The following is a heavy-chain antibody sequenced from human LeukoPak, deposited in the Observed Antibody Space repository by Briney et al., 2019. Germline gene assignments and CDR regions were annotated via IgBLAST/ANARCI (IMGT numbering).Heavy chain of an antibody. CDR1: GDSLIELS. CDR3: ARDLSISSTSCPSH. V-gene: IGHV1-24*01. D-gene: IGHD2-2*01. Sequence: ASMKVSCKVSGDSLIELSMHWVRQSPGKGLEWMGGFDPEDGEIVYAQKFRGRVNMTEDTSTDTAYMSLGSLRSDDTAVYHCARDLSISSTSCPSHWGQGTLVTVSS. CDR2: FDPEDGEI. J-gene: IGHJ4*02.